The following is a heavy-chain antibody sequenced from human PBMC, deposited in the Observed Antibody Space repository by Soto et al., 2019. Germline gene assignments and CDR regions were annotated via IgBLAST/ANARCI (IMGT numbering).Heavy chain of an antibody. CDR1: VGSISSSNW. CDR3: ARVLGGDFWSGYYTGNYFDY. V-gene: IGHV4-4*02. D-gene: IGHD3-3*01. Sequence: SETLSLTCAVSVGSISSSNWWSWVRQPPGKGLEWIGEIYHSGSTNYNPSLKSRVTISVDKSKNQFSLKLSSVTAADTAVYYCARVLGGDFWSGYYTGNYFDYWGQGTLVTVSS. CDR2: IYHSGST. J-gene: IGHJ4*02.